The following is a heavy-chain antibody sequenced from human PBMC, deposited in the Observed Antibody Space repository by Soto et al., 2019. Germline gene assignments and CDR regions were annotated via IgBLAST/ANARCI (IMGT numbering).Heavy chain of an antibody. CDR1: GFSFSGYW. V-gene: IGHV3-74*01. J-gene: IGHJ4*02. D-gene: IGHD2-21*02. CDR2: INSAGTST. Sequence: EVQLVESGGGLVQPGGSLRLSCAASGFSFSGYWMHWVRQVPGQAPTWVSRINSAGTSTYSADYERGRFNIANDTASDTVYLQINRHRVVCKGVHYCTIALDGRIPTAFWGQGTVVTVTS. CDR3: TIALDGRIPTAF.